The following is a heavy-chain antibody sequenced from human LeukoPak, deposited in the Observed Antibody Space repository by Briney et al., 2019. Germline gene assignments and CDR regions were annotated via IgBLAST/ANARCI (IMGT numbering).Heavy chain of an antibody. CDR3: ARVGDHYDSEGLDY. Sequence: GGSLRLSCAASGFTFSSNYMSWVRQAPGKGLEWVSVIYSGGSTYYADSVKCRFTISRDNSKNTLYLQMSSLRAEDTAVYYCARVGDHYDSEGLDYWGQGTLVTVSS. D-gene: IGHD3-22*01. J-gene: IGHJ4*02. V-gene: IGHV3-53*01. CDR1: GFTFSSNY. CDR2: IYSGGST.